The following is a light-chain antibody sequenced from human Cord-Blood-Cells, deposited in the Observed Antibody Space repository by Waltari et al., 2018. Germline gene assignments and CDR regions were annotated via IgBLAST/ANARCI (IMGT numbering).Light chain of an antibody. Sequence: DIHMTHSPSSLSASVGDIVTITCRASQSISSYLNWYQQKPGKAPKLLIYAASSLQSLLPSRSSGSGYGTDYAVAISSMKREDLERYHCRESYSIATFGGGPKV. V-gene: IGKV1-39*01. CDR2: AAS. J-gene: IGKJ4*01. CDR3: RESYSIAT. CDR1: QSISSY.